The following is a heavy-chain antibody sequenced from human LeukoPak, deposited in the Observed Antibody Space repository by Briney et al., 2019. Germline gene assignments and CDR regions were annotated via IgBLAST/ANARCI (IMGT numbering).Heavy chain of an antibody. CDR2: IIPIFGTA. CDR3: ARGVRFLEWSNMDV. J-gene: IGHJ6*03. D-gene: IGHD3-3*01. CDR1: GGPFSSYA. Sequence: ASVKVSCKASGGPFSSYAISWVRQAPGQGLEWMGGIIPIFGTANYAQKFQGRVTITTDESTSTAYMELSSLRSEDTAVYYCARGVRFLEWSNMDVWGKGTTVTVSS. V-gene: IGHV1-69*05.